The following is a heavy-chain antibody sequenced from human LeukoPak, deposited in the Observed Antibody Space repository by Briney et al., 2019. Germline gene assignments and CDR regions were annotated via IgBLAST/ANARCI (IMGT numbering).Heavy chain of an antibody. J-gene: IGHJ6*03. CDR1: GGSISSYY. Sequence: SETLSLTCTVSGGSISSYYWSWIRQPPGKGLEWIGYIYYSGSTNYNPSLRSRVTMSVDTSKKQFSLRLSSVTAADTAVYYCARSGSYSYYMDVWGKGTTVTVSS. CDR3: ARSGSYSYYMDV. D-gene: IGHD3-10*01. V-gene: IGHV4-59*12. CDR2: IYYSGST.